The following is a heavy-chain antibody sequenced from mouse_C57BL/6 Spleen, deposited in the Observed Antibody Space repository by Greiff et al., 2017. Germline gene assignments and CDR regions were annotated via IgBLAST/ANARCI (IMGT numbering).Heavy chain of an antibody. J-gene: IGHJ2*01. CDR3: ARGLYGSSFYFDY. V-gene: IGHV1-63*01. D-gene: IGHD1-1*01. CDR1: GYTFTNYW. CDR2: IYPGGGYT. Sequence: VQLQQSGAELVRPGTSVKVSCKASGYTFTNYWIGWAKQRPGHGLEWIGDIYPGGGYTNYNEKFKGKATLTADKSSSTAYMQFSSLTSEDSAIYYCARGLYGSSFYFDYWGQGTTLTVSS.